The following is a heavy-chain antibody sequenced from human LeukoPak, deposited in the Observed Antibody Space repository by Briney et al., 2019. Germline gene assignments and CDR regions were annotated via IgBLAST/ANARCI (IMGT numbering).Heavy chain of an antibody. CDR3: AKGDPGNGYGSGSYYVADYYYGMDV. V-gene: IGHV3-23*01. CDR1: GFTFSSYA. CDR2: ISGSGGST. D-gene: IGHD3-10*01. Sequence: GGSLRLSCAASGFTFSSYAMSWVRQAPGKGLEWVSAISGSGGSTYYADSVKGRFTISRDNSKNTLYLQMNSLRAEDTAVYYCAKGDPGNGYGSGSYYVADYYYGMDVWGQGTTVTVSS. J-gene: IGHJ6*02.